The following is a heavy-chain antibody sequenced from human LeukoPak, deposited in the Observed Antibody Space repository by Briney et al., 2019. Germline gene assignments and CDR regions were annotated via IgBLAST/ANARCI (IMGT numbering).Heavy chain of an antibody. D-gene: IGHD2-2*02. CDR2: IKQDGRDK. CDR1: GFTFSSYL. Sequence: GGSLRLSCTASGFTFSSYLMSWVRQAPGKGLEWVAYIKQDGRDKYYVDSVKGRFTISRDNAKNSLCLQMNSLRAEDTAVYYCVRGYRKLEDWGQGTLVTVSS. V-gene: IGHV3-7*01. J-gene: IGHJ4*02. CDR3: VRGYRKLED.